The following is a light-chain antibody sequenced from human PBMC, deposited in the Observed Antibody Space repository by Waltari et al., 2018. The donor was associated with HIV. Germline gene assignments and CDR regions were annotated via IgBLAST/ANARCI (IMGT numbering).Light chain of an antibody. J-gene: IGLJ3*02. CDR3: CSYAGSYTFGV. CDR1: SSDVGGYNY. Sequence: QSALTQPRSVSGSPGQSVTISCTGTSSDVGGYNYVSWYQQHPGKAPTLMIYDISKRPSGVPDRFSGSKSGNTASLTISGLQAEDEADYYCCSYAGSYTFGVFGGGTKLTVL. CDR2: DIS. V-gene: IGLV2-11*01.